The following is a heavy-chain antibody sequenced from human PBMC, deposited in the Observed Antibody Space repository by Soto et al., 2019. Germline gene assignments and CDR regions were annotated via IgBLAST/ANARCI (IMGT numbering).Heavy chain of an antibody. CDR1: GFSFSSYA. J-gene: IGHJ5*02. V-gene: IGHV3-23*01. CDR2: ISGSGGST. CDR3: AKSKEYGDFNWFDP. Sequence: GWSLRLSCAASGFSFSSYAMSWVRQAPGKGLEWVSAISGSGGSTYYADSVKGRFTISRDNSKNTLYLQMNSLRADDTAVYYCAKSKEYGDFNWFDPWGQGTLVTGSS. D-gene: IGHD4-17*01.